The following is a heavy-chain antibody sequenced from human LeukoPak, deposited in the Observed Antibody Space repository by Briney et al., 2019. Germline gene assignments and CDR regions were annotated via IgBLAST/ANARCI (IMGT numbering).Heavy chain of an antibody. J-gene: IGHJ3*02. Sequence: GASVKVSCKASGYTFTSYGISWVRQAPGQGLEWMGWISAYNGNTNYAQKLQGRVTMTTDTSTSTAYMELRSLRSDDTAGYYCARGLVPAAIPGAFDIWGQGTMVTVSS. CDR2: ISAYNGNT. CDR3: ARGLVPAAIPGAFDI. CDR1: GYTFTSYG. D-gene: IGHD2-2*02. V-gene: IGHV1-18*01.